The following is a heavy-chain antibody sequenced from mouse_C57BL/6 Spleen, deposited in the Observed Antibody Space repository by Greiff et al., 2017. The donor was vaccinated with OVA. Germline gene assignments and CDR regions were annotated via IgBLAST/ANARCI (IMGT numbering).Heavy chain of an antibody. D-gene: IGHD2-14*01. CDR3: ARSVGTD. V-gene: IGHV1-50*01. CDR2: IDPSDSYT. Sequence: VQLQQPGAELVKPGASVKLSCKASGYTFTSYWMQWVKQRPGQGLEWIGEIDPSDSYTNYNQKFKGKATLTVDTSSSTAYMQLSSLTSEDSAVYYCARSVGTDWGQGTTLTVSS. CDR1: GYTFTSYW. J-gene: IGHJ2*01.